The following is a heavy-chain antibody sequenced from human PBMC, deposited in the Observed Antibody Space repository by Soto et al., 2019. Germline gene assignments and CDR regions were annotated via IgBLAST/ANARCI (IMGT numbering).Heavy chain of an antibody. J-gene: IGHJ6*02. CDR3: AKGLGYYGSGSYYLGYYYYGMDV. D-gene: IGHD3-10*01. Sequence: PGGSLRLSCAASGFTFSSYGMHWVRQAPGKGLEWVAVISYDGSNKYYADSVKGRFTISRDNSKNTLYLQMNSLRAEDTAVYYCAKGLGYYGSGSYYLGYYYYGMDVWGQGTTVTVSS. CDR1: GFTFSSYG. V-gene: IGHV3-30*18. CDR2: ISYDGSNK.